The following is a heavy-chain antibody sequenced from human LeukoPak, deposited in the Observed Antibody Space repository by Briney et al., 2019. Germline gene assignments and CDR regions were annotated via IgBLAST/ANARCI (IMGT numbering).Heavy chain of an antibody. J-gene: IGHJ4*02. V-gene: IGHV3-21*01. CDR1: GFTFSSYS. Sequence: GGSLRLSCAASGFTFSSYSMNWFRQAPGKGLEWVSSISSSSSYIYYADSVKGRFTISRDNAKNSLYLQMNSLRAEDTAVYYCARVWGIAAAGKYYFDYWGQGTLVTVSS. D-gene: IGHD6-13*01. CDR3: ARVWGIAAAGKYYFDY. CDR2: ISSSSSYI.